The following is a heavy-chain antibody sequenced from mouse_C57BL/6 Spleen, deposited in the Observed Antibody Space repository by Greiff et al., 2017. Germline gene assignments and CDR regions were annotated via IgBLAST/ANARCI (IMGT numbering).Heavy chain of an antibody. CDR2: INPSNGGT. Sequence: QVQLQQSGTELVKPGASVKLSCKASGYTFTSYWMHWVKQRPGQGLEWIGNINPSNGGTNYNEKVKSKATLTVDKSSSTAYMQLSSLTSEDSAVYYCAREGIYYCARRYFEVWGTGTTVTVSS. D-gene: IGHD1-1*01. CDR1: GYTFTSYW. CDR3: AREGIYYCARRYFEV. V-gene: IGHV1-53*01. J-gene: IGHJ1*03.